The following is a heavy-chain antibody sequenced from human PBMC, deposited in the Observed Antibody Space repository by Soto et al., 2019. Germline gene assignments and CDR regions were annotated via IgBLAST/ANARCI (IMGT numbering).Heavy chain of an antibody. CDR2: IIPIFSTA. Sequence: QVQLVQSGAEVKKPGSSVKVSCKASGGTFSSYSINWVRQAPGQGLEWMGAIIPIFSTANYAQKFQGRVTITADESTSTAYMELSSLRSEDTAVYYCARDGGRHSGGIDYWGQGTLVTVSS. D-gene: IGHD1-26*01. V-gene: IGHV1-69*01. CDR1: GGTFSSYS. J-gene: IGHJ4*02. CDR3: ARDGGRHSGGIDY.